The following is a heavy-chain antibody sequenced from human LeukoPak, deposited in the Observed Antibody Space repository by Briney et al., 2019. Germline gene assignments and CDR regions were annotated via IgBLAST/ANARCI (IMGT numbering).Heavy chain of an antibody. CDR2: ISRSSAYI. CDR3: ASFPPYMVRTDAFDI. V-gene: IGHV3-21*01. Sequence: GGSLRLSCAASGFTFSKYWMNWVRQAPGKGLEWVSSISRSSAYIYYADSVKGRFTISRDNAKNSLYLQMNSLRAEDTAVYYCASFPPYMVRTDAFDIWGQGTMVTVSS. D-gene: IGHD3-10*01. CDR1: GFTFSKYW. J-gene: IGHJ3*02.